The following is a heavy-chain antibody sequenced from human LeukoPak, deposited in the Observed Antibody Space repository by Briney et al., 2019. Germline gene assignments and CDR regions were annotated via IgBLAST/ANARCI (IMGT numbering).Heavy chain of an antibody. Sequence: SETLSLTCTVSGGSISSYYGNWIRQPPGKGLEWIGYIHYSGSTNYNPSLKSRVTISVDTSKNQFSLKLSSVTAADTAVYYCARGWAQGDVWGQGTTVTVSS. D-gene: IGHD3-16*01. V-gene: IGHV4-59*01. CDR3: ARGWAQGDV. J-gene: IGHJ6*02. CDR2: IHYSGST. CDR1: GGSISSYY.